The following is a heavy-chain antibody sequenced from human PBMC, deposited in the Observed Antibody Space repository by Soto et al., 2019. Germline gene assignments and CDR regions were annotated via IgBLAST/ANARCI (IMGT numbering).Heavy chain of an antibody. CDR2: ISGSGGST. D-gene: IGHD5-12*01. CDR1: GFTFSSYA. V-gene: IGHV3-23*01. Sequence: PGGSLRLSCAASGFTFSSYAMSWVRQAPGKGLEWVSAISGSGGSTYYADSVKGRFTISRDNSKNTLYLQMNRLRAEDTAVYYCAKGRVANYYYYGMDVWGQGTTVTVSS. J-gene: IGHJ6*02. CDR3: AKGRVANYYYYGMDV.